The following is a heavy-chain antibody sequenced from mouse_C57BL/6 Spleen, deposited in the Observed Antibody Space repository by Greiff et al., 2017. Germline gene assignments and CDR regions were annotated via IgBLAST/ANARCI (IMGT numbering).Heavy chain of an antibody. J-gene: IGHJ3*01. Sequence: VKLQESGPELVKPGASVKISCKASGYAFSSSWMNWVKQRPGKSLEWIGRIYPGDGDTNYNGKFKGKATLTADKSSSTAYMQLSSLTSEDSAVYVCAGEGGYGYAWFAYCGQGTLVTVSA. D-gene: IGHD1-1*02. V-gene: IGHV1-82*01. CDR2: IYPGDGDT. CDR3: AGEGGYGYAWFAY. CDR1: GYAFSSSW.